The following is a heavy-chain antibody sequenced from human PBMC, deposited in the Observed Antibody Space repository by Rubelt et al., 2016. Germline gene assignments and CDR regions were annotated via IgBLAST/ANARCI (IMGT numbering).Heavy chain of an antibody. CDR1: D. CDR2: IGTFGET. D-gene: IGHD3-10*01. CDR3: ARDPPTTVVRGLIITSNWYFDL. Sequence: DMHWDRQGTEKGLSWVSRIGTFGETYYPGSVKGRFTISRDNAKNSLYLQMRSLRAEDSAVYYCARDPPTTVVRGLIITSNWYFDLWGRGTLVTVSS. J-gene: IGHJ2*01. V-gene: IGHV3-13*01.